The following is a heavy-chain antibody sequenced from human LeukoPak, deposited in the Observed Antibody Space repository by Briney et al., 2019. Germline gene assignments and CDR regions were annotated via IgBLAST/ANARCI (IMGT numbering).Heavy chain of an antibody. J-gene: IGHJ4*02. CDR1: GGSMSSHY. Sequence: TPSETLSLTCTVSGGSMSSHYWSWIQQPPGKGLEWIGYIYYSGSTNYNPSLKSRVTISVDTSKNQFSLKLSSVTAADTAVYYCAIGDSEVGATTFDYWGQGALVTVSS. CDR3: AIGDSEVGATTFDY. CDR2: IYYSGST. D-gene: IGHD1-26*01. V-gene: IGHV4-59*11.